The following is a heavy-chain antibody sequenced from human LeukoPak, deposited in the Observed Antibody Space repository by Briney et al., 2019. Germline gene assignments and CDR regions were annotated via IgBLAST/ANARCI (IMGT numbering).Heavy chain of an antibody. Sequence: GGSLRLSCAASGFTVSGTYMSWVRQAAGKGWEWVSTIFDAGSTSYADSVKGRFTISRDNSKNTLYLQMNSLRAEDTAVYYCARDRASAVTTFFDYWGQGTLVTVSS. CDR1: GFTVSGTY. CDR3: ARDRASAVTTFFDY. V-gene: IGHV3-53*01. J-gene: IGHJ4*02. D-gene: IGHD4-17*01. CDR2: IFDAGST.